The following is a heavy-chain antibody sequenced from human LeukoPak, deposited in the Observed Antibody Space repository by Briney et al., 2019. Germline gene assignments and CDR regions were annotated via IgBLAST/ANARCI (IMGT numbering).Heavy chain of an antibody. V-gene: IGHV4-39*01. CDR1: GGSISSSSYY. CDR2: IYYSGST. J-gene: IGHJ3*02. Sequence: SETLSLTCTASGGSISSSSYYWGWIRQPPGKGLEWIGSIYYSGSTYYNPSLKSRVTISVDTSKNQFSLKLSSVTAADTAVYYCARHSLRTAGGWFSLSGFGWAPDAFDIWGQGTMVTVSS. D-gene: IGHD6-19*01. CDR3: ARHSLRTAGGWFSLSGFGWAPDAFDI.